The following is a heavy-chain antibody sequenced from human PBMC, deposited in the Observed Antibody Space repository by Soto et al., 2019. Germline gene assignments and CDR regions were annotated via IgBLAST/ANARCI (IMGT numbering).Heavy chain of an antibody. CDR2: IYYSGST. CDR1: GGSISSYY. Sequence: SETLSLTCTVSGGSISSYYWSWIRQPPGKGLEWIGYIYYSGSTNYNPSLKSRVTISVDTSKNQFSLKLSSVTAADTAVYYSARDNGLAAGYSSSSGMDVWGKGTTVTVSS. J-gene: IGHJ6*03. CDR3: ARDNGLAAGYSSSSGMDV. V-gene: IGHV4-59*01. D-gene: IGHD6-13*01.